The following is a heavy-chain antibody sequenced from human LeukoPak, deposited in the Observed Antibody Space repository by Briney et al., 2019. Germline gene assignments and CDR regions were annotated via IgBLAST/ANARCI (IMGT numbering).Heavy chain of an antibody. Sequence: SETLSLTCTVSGGSISSYYWSWIRQPPGKGLEWIGDIYYSGSTNYNPSLKSRGTISVDTSKNQFSLNLSSVTAADTAVYYCARGSVTYGGGAFDIWGQGTMVTVSS. CDR1: GGSISSYY. CDR3: ARGSVTYGGGAFDI. CDR2: IYYSGST. J-gene: IGHJ3*02. D-gene: IGHD4-17*01. V-gene: IGHV4-59*01.